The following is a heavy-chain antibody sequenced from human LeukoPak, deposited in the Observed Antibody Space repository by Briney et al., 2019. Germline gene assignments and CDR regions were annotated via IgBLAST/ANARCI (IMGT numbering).Heavy chain of an antibody. CDR3: AGSVLLSI. V-gene: IGHV4-34*01. D-gene: IGHD3-10*01. J-gene: IGHJ3*02. CDR2: INHSGST. Sequence: SETLSLTCAVYGGSFSGYYWSWIRQPPGKGLEWIGEINHSGSTNYNSSLKSRVTISVDTSKNQFSLKLSSVTAADTAVYYCAGSVLLSIWGQGTMVTVSS. CDR1: GGSFSGYY.